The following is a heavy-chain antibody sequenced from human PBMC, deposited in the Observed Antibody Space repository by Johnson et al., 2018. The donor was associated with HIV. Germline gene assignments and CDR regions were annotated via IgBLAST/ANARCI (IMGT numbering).Heavy chain of an antibody. CDR3: ARESTATRGDAFDI. D-gene: IGHD4-17*01. CDR1: GFTFSNAW. Sequence: VQLVESGGGVVQPGRSLRLSCAASGFTFSNAWMCWVRQAPGKGLEYVSAISSNGGSTYYANSVKGRFTISRDNSKNTLYLQMGSLRAEDMAVYYCARESTATRGDAFDIWGQGTMVTVSS. V-gene: IGHV3-64*01. CDR2: ISSNGGST. J-gene: IGHJ3*02.